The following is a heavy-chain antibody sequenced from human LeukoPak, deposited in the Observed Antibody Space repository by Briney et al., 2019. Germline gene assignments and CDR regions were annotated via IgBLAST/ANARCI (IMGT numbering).Heavy chain of an antibody. D-gene: IGHD3-22*01. CDR1: GGSISSYY. J-gene: IGHJ6*03. V-gene: IGHV4-4*07. CDR3: ARDLRTNYYDSSGYYGGNYYYYYYMDV. Sequence: PSETLSLTCTVSGGSISSYYWSWIRQPAGKGLEWIGRIYTSGSTNYNPPLKSRVTMSVDTSKNQFSLKLSSVTAADTAVYYCARDLRTNYYDSSGYYGGNYYYYYYMDVWGKGTTVTVSS. CDR2: IYTSGST.